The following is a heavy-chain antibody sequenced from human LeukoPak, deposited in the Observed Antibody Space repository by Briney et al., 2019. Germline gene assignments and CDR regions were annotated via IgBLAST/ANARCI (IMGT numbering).Heavy chain of an antibody. CDR3: VRDRELNY. Sequence: PSETLSLTCTVSGVSISIYYWGWIRQPPGKGLEWIGYIYNSGSTSYNPSLKSRATISADTSKNQFSLKLSSVTAADTAVYYRVRDRELNYWGQGTLVTVSS. V-gene: IGHV4-59*01. CDR2: IYNSGST. J-gene: IGHJ4*02. CDR1: GVSISIYY. D-gene: IGHD1-7*01.